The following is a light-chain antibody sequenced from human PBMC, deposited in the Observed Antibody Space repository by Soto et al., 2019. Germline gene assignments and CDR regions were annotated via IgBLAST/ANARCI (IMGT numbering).Light chain of an antibody. V-gene: IGKV1-5*01. Sequence: GDRVTISCRASQSISSWLAWYQQKPGKAPKLLIYDASSLESGVPSRFSGSGSGTEFTLTISSLQPDDFATYYCQQYNSYWTFGQGTKVEIK. CDR3: QQYNSYWT. CDR1: QSISSW. J-gene: IGKJ1*01. CDR2: DAS.